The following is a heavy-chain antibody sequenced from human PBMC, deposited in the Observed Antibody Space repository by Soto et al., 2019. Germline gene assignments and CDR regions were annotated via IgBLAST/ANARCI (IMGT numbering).Heavy chain of an antibody. CDR2: ISYDGSNK. D-gene: IGHD6-13*01. CDR3: AKEGGIAAAGIYFDY. J-gene: IGHJ4*02. CDR1: GFTFSSYG. V-gene: IGHV3-30*18. Sequence: QVQLVESGGGVVQPGRSLRLSCAASGFTFSSYGMHWVRQAPGKGLEWVAVISYDGSNKYYADSVKGRFTISRDNSKNTLYLQMNSLRAEDTAVYYCAKEGGIAAAGIYFDYWGQGTLVTVSS.